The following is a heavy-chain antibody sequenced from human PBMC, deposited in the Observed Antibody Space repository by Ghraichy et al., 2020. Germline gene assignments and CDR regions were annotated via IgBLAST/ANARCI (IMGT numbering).Heavy chain of an antibody. V-gene: IGHV4-34*01. CDR3: ARGLRRSYSGSYYGEGY. D-gene: IGHD1-26*01. CDR1: GGSFSGYY. CDR2: INHSGST. Sequence: SETLSLTCAVYGGSFSGYYWSWIRQPPGKGLEWIGEINHSGSTNYNPSLKSRVTISVDTSKNQFSLKLSSVTAADTAVYYCARGLRRSYSGSYYGEGYWGQGTLVTVSS. J-gene: IGHJ4*02.